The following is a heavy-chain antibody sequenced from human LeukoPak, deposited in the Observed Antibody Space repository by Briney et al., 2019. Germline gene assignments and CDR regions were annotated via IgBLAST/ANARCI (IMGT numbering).Heavy chain of an antibody. J-gene: IGHJ4*02. V-gene: IGHV4-30-2*01. CDR1: GGSISSGGYS. CDR2: IYHSGST. Sequence: ASETLSLTCAVSGGSISSGGYSWSWIRQPPGKGLEWIGYIYHSGSTYYNPSLKSRVTISVDRSKNQFSLKLSSVTAADTAVYYCARGPKYYYDSSGYLDYWGQGTLVTVSS. CDR3: ARGPKYYYDSSGYLDY. D-gene: IGHD3-22*01.